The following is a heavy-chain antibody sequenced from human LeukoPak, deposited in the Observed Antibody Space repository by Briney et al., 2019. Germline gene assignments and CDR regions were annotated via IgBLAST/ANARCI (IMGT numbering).Heavy chain of an antibody. J-gene: IGHJ4*02. CDR2: VSLAGQT. CDR3: TSGPAVGTYDY. D-gene: IGHD1-26*01. CDR1: GGSISNTNW. V-gene: IGHV4-4*02. Sequence: SETLSLTCDVSGGSISNTNWWSWVRQPPGQGLEWIGEVSLAGQTNYNPSLNGRVTMSLDESSNQLSLKLTSVTAADTAVYYCTSGPAVGTYDYWGQGTLVTVSS.